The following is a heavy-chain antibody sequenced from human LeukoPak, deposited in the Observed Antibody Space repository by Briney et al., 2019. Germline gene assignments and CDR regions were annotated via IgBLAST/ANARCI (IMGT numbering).Heavy chain of an antibody. CDR1: GGSISSGGYY. CDR3: ARDFSPYYDSSGYHDAFDI. D-gene: IGHD3-22*01. V-gene: IGHV4-31*03. Sequence: SETLFLTCTVSGGSISSGGYYWSWIRQHPGKGLEWIGYKYNSGSTYYNPSLKSRVTISVDTSKNQFSLKLSSVTAADTAVYYCARDFSPYYDSSGYHDAFDIWGQGTMVTVSS. J-gene: IGHJ3*02. CDR2: KYNSGST.